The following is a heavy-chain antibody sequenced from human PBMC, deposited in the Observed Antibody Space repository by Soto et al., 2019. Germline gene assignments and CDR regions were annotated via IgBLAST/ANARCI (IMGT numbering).Heavy chain of an antibody. CDR1: GGSISSGGYY. J-gene: IGHJ6*02. CDR2: IYYSGST. CDR3: ARSRRLGMDV. V-gene: IGHV4-31*03. D-gene: IGHD6-25*01. Sequence: TLSLTCTVSGGSISSGGYYWSWIRQHPGKGLEWIGYIYYSGSTYYNPSLKSRVTISVATSKNQFSLKLSSVTAADTAVYYCARSRRLGMDVWGQGTTVTVS.